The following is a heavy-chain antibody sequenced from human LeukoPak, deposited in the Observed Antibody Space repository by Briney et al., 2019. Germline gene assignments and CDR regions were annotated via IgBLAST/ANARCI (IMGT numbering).Heavy chain of an antibody. D-gene: IGHD3-3*01. J-gene: IGHJ4*02. CDR1: GGTFSSYT. Sequence: SVKVSCKASGGTFSSYTISWVRQAPGQGLEWMGRIIPILGIANYAQKFQGRVTITADKSTSTAYMELSSLRSEDTAVYYCAREDNDFWSGYSTAWGQGTLVTVSS. CDR3: AREDNDFWSGYSTA. CDR2: IIPILGIA. V-gene: IGHV1-69*04.